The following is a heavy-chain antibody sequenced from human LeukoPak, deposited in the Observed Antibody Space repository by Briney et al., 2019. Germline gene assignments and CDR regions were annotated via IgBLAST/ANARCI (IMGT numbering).Heavy chain of an antibody. V-gene: IGHV4-38-2*02. CDR1: GYSISSGYY. Sequence: SETLSLTCSVSGYSISSGYYWGWIRQPPGKGLEWIGRIYHSGSTYYDPSLKSRVTISLDTSRNQFSLRLSSVTAADTAVYYCARAREPLIYTYYFEYWGQGTLVTVSS. J-gene: IGHJ4*02. D-gene: IGHD1-14*01. CDR3: ARAREPLIYTYYFEY. CDR2: IYHSGST.